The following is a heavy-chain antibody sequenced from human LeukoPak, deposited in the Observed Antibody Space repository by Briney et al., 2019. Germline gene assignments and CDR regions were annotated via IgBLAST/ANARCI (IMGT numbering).Heavy chain of an antibody. J-gene: IGHJ4*02. CDR2: ISSSSSYI. Sequence: GGSLRLSCAASGFTFSSYSMNWVRQAPGKGLEWVSSISSSSSYIYYADSVKGRFTISRDNIKSSVYLQMNSLRPEDTAVYYCARGGAPLIDYWGQGTLVTVSS. CDR1: GFTFSSYS. CDR3: ARGGAPLIDY. D-gene: IGHD1-26*01. V-gene: IGHV3-21*01.